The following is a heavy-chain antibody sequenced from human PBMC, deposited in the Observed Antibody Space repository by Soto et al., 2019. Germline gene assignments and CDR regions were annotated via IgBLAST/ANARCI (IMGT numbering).Heavy chain of an antibody. Sequence: QLQLQESGPGLVKPSETLSLTCTVSGGSISSSSYYWGWIRQPPGKGLEWIGSIYYSGSTYYNPSLKSRVTISVDTSKNQFPLKLSSVTAADTAVYYCASIIGGGYSYGYMDYWGQGTLVTVSS. CDR3: ASIIGGGYSYGYMDY. CDR1: GGSISSSSYY. J-gene: IGHJ4*02. CDR2: IYYSGST. D-gene: IGHD5-18*01. V-gene: IGHV4-39*01.